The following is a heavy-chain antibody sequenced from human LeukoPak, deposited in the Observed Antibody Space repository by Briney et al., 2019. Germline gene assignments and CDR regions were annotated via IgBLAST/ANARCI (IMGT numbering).Heavy chain of an antibody. J-gene: IGHJ5*02. CDR3: ARDGGGWFDP. V-gene: IGHV1-18*01. CDR1: GYTFTSYG. Sequence: ASMKVSCKTSGYTFTSYGISWVRQAPGQGLEWMGWISADNGKTNYAQKLQGRVTMTTDTSTSTAYMELRSLRSDDTAVYYCARDGGGWFDPWGQGTLVIVSS. CDR2: ISADNGKT. D-gene: IGHD3-16*01.